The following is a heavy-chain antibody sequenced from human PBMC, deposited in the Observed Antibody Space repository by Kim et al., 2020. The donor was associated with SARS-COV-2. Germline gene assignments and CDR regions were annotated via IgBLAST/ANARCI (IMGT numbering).Heavy chain of an antibody. V-gene: IGHV1-2*02. J-gene: IGHJ3*02. D-gene: IGHD6-6*01. CDR3: ARSSGQLVGRAFDI. CDR2: INPNSGGT. Sequence: ASVKVSCKASGYTFTGYYMHWVRQAPGQGLEWMGWINPNSGGTNYAQKFQGRVTMTRDTSISTAYMELSRLRSDDTAVYYCARSSGQLVGRAFDIWGQGTMVTVSS. CDR1: GYTFTGYY.